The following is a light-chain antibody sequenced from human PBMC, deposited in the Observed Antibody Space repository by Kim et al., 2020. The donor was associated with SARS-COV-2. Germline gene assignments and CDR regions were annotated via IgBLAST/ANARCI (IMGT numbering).Light chain of an antibody. V-gene: IGLV1-40*01. J-gene: IGLJ2*01. CDR1: SANIVAGYD. Sequence: PGQRVTISCTGSSANIVAGYDVHWYQQLPGTAPRLLIYGNSNRPSGVPDRFSGSKSGTSASLAITGLQAEDEADYYCQSYDSSLSVFGGGTQLTVL. CDR3: QSYDSSLSV. CDR2: GNS.